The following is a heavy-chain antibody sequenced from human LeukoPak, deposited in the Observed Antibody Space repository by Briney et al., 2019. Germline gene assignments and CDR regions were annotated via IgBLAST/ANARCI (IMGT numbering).Heavy chain of an antibody. D-gene: IGHD3-16*01. CDR3: ARDNYDQFPPVTTYYYYYYMDV. CDR2: INTDGSST. Sequence: GGSLRLSCAASGFTFSAFWMYWVRQAPGKGLVWVSRINTDGSSTSYADSVKGRFTISRDNAKNSLYLQMNSLRAEDTAVYYCARDNYDQFPPVTTYYYYYYMDVWGKGTTVTVSS. CDR1: GFTFSAFW. V-gene: IGHV3-74*01. J-gene: IGHJ6*03.